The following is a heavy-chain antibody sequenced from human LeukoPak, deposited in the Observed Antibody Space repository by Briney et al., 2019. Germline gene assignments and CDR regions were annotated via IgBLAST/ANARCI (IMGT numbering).Heavy chain of an antibody. Sequence: GGSLRLSCVTSGFMLSTYAMSWVRQAPGKGLEWVSIISGGGERAYYADSVKGRFTVSRDNSKNTLYLQMKSLRAEDTAIYYCVSQSFSGSDNYYFHYWGQGTLVAVSS. J-gene: IGHJ4*02. CDR2: ISGGGERA. D-gene: IGHD1-26*01. CDR1: GFMLSTYA. CDR3: VSQSFSGSDNYYFHY. V-gene: IGHV3-23*01.